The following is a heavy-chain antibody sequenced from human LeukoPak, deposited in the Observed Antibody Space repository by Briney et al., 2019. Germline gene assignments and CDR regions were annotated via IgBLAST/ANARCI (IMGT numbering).Heavy chain of an antibody. CDR2: IRYDGSHI. J-gene: IGHJ4*02. CDR3: AKDSEFGNWIDY. V-gene: IGHV3-30*02. Sequence: PGGSLRLSCAASGFTFSGHGMHWVRQAPGKGLEWVAFIRYDGSHIYYADSVKGRFTISRDNSKNTLFLQMNSLRAEDTAVYYCAKDSEFGNWIDYWGQGTLVTVSS. CDR1: GFTFSGHG. D-gene: IGHD1-1*01.